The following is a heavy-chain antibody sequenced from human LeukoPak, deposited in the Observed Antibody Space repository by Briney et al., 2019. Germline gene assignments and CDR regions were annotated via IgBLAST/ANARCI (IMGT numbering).Heavy chain of an antibody. CDR2: IRYDGTNT. CDR3: AKDRSGSYYTSLYFDL. D-gene: IGHD1-26*01. J-gene: IGHJ2*01. V-gene: IGHV3-30*02. Sequence: GGSLRLSCAASGFSFSDYDMHWVRQAPGKGLEWVTFIRYDGTNTYADSVKGRFTISRDNSKNTLYLQMNSLRAEDTAVYYCAKDRSGSYYTSLYFDLWGRGTLVTVSS. CDR1: GFSFSDYD.